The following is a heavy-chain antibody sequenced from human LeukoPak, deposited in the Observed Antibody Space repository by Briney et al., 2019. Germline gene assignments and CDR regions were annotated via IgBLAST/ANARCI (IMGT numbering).Heavy chain of an antibody. D-gene: IGHD1-26*01. J-gene: IGHJ3*02. CDR1: GGSISSSSYY. V-gene: IGHV4-39*07. CDR2: IYYSGST. CDR3: ARVGRSLDAFDI. Sequence: PSETLSLTCTVSGGSISSSSYYWGWIRQPPGKGLEWIGSIYYSGSTYYNPSLKSRVTISVDTSKNQFSLKLSSVTAADTAVYYCARVGRSLDAFDIWGQGTMVTVSS.